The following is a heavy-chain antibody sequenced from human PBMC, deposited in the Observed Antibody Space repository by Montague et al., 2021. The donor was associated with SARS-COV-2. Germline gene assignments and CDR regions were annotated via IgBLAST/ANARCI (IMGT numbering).Heavy chain of an antibody. CDR2: IYTSGST. J-gene: IGHJ6*02. CDR1: GGSISSGSYY. Sequence: TLSLTCIVSGGSISSGSYYWSWLRQPAGKGLEWIGRIYTSGSTNYNPSLKSRVTISVDTSKNQFALKLSSVTAADTAVYYCARAPDVDTAMVIYYYGMDVWGQGTTVTVSS. V-gene: IGHV4-61*02. D-gene: IGHD5-18*01. CDR3: ARAPDVDTAMVIYYYGMDV.